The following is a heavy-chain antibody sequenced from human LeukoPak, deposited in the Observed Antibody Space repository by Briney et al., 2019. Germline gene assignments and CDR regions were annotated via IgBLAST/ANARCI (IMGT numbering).Heavy chain of an antibody. CDR2: ISSGSRYI. CDR1: GFTFSTYS. J-gene: IGHJ3*01. D-gene: IGHD3-3*01. V-gene: IGHV3-21*04. Sequence: GGSLRLSCAASGFTFSTYSMNWVRQAPGKGLEWVSSISSGSRYIYYADSVKGRFTISRDNSKNTLWLQMNSLTAEDTAIYHCAKDFLGSIPDAFDVWGQGTMVTVSS. CDR3: AKDFLGSIPDAFDV.